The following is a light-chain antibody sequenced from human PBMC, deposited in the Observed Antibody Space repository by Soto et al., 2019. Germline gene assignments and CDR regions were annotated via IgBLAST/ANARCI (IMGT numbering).Light chain of an antibody. CDR3: QHRSNWIT. J-gene: IGKJ5*01. V-gene: IGKV3-11*01. CDR2: DAS. Sequence: EIVLTQSPATLSLSPGERATLSCRASHSVSSSLAWYQQKPGQAPRLLIYDASNRATGIPARFSGSGSGTDFTLTISSLEPEDFAVYYCQHRSNWITFGQGTRLEIK. CDR1: HSVSSS.